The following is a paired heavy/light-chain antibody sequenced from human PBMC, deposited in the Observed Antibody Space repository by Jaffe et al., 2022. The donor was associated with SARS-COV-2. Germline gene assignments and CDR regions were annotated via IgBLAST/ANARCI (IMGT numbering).Heavy chain of an antibody. J-gene: IGHJ4*02. CDR2: IIASGRDT. CDR1: GFTFSSYT. CDR3: ARDPGADDR. Sequence: EVQLVESGGGLVRPGGSQRLSCAASGFTFSSYTMNWVRQAPGKGLEWVASIIASGRDTYYADSVKGRFTISRDNAKNSLYLQMSSLRAEDTAVYYCARDPGADDRWGQGTLVTVSS. V-gene: IGHV3-21*01. D-gene: IGHD3-9*01.
Light chain of an antibody. CDR3: QQYYNPPLT. V-gene: IGKV4-1*01. CDR2: WAS. CDR1: QSVLYSSNNKNY. J-gene: IGKJ4*01. Sequence: DIVVTQSPDSLAVSLGERATINCKSSQSVLYSSNNKNYLAWYQQKPGQPPKLLFYWASTRESGVPDRFSGSGSGTDFTLTISSLQAEDVAVYYCQQYYNPPLTFGGGTKVEIK.